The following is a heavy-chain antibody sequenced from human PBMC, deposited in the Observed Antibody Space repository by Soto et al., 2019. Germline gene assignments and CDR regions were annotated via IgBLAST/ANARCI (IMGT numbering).Heavy chain of an antibody. CDR2: IDGRGTRT. Sequence: GGSLRLSCGASGFTFGSHTMNWVRQAPGKGLEWVSSIDGRGTRTFYADALKGRFTISRDNARNSLYLQMNSLRAEDTAVYYCTREVQPVIRREYDYWGQGALVTVSS. J-gene: IGHJ4*02. CDR3: TREVQPVIRREYDY. V-gene: IGHV3-21*01. CDR1: GFTFGSHT.